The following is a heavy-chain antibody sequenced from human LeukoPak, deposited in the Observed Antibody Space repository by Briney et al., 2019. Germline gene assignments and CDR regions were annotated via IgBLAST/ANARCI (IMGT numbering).Heavy chain of an antibody. D-gene: IGHD6-19*01. CDR2: IYSGGST. Sequence: PGGSLRLSCAASGFTVSSNYMSWVRQAPGKGLEWVSVIYSGGSTYYADSVKGRFTISRDNSKNTLYLQMNSLRAEDTAVYYCATSGYSSGWYIGRDYWGQGTLVTVSS. V-gene: IGHV3-53*01. CDR3: ATSGYSSGWYIGRDY. J-gene: IGHJ4*02. CDR1: GFTVSSNY.